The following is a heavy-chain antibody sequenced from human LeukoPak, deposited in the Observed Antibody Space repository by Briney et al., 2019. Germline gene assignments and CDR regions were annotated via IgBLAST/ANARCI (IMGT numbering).Heavy chain of an antibody. CDR1: GGSISSSSYY. V-gene: IGHV4-39*07. Sequence: SETLSLTCTVSGGSISSSSYYWGWIRQPPGKGLEWIGEINHSGSTNYNPSLKSRVTISVDTSKNQFSLKLSSVTAADTAVYYCARFPAAGFYYFDYWGQGTLVTVSS. D-gene: IGHD6-13*01. CDR3: ARFPAAGFYYFDY. J-gene: IGHJ4*02. CDR2: INHSGST.